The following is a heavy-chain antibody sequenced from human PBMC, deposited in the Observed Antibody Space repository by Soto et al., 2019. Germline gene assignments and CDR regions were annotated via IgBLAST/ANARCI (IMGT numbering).Heavy chain of an antibody. CDR2: ISRDGRST. D-gene: IGHD3-22*01. V-gene: IGHV3-64D*08. J-gene: IGHJ4*02. CDR1: GFTISMHS. Sequence: GGSLRLSCSASGFTISMHSMHWVLQTPGKALEYVSAISRDGRSTFYADSVKGRFTISRDNSKNTLYLRMNSLRSDDTAVYYCVKEANPFINTLVVLIFDYWGQGT. CDR3: VKEANPFINTLVVLIFDY.